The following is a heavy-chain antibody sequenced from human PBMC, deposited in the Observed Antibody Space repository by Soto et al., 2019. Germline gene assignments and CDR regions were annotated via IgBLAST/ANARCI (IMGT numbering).Heavy chain of an antibody. CDR3: ARDKPTSSLEWLSPNYYYYGMDV. CDR1: GGTFSSYA. Sequence: SVKVSCKASGGTFSSYAISWVRQAPGQGLEWMGGIIPIFGTANYAQKFQGRVTITADESTSTAYMELSSLRSEDTAVYYCARDKPTSSLEWLSPNYYYYGMDVWGQGTTVTVSS. CDR2: IIPIFGTA. J-gene: IGHJ6*02. D-gene: IGHD3-3*01. V-gene: IGHV1-69*13.